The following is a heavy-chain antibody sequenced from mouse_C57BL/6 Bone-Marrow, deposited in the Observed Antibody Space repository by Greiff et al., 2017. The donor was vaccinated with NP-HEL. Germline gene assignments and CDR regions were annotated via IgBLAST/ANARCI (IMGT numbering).Heavy chain of an antibody. CDR2: IHPNSGST. D-gene: IGHD1-1*01. CDR1: GYTFTSYW. Sequence: VQLQQSGAELVKPGASVKLSCKASGYTFTSYWMHWVKQSPGHGLEWIGMIHPNSGSTNHNEKFKSTATLAVDKSSSTAYMQLSSLTSEDSAVYYCARRGLLRPFAYWGQGTMVTVSA. V-gene: IGHV1-64*01. J-gene: IGHJ3*01. CDR3: ARRGLLRPFAY.